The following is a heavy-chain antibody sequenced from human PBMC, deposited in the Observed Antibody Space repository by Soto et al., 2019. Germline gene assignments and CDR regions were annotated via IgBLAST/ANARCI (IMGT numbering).Heavy chain of an antibody. J-gene: IGHJ5*02. Sequence: QVQLQQWGAGLLKPSETLSLTCAVYGGSFSGYYWSWIRQPPGKGLEWIGEINHSGSTNYNPSLRSQVTISVDTSKNQFSLKLGSVTAADTAVYYCARPHDFWSGWFDPWGQGTLVTVSS. CDR2: INHSGST. V-gene: IGHV4-34*01. CDR3: ARPHDFWSGWFDP. D-gene: IGHD3-3*01. CDR1: GGSFSGYY.